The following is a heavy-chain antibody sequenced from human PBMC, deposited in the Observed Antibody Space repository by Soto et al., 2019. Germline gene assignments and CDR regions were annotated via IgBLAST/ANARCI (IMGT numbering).Heavy chain of an antibody. CDR2: IWYDGSNK. D-gene: IGHD3-3*01. CDR1: GFTFSSYG. J-gene: IGHJ5*02. V-gene: IGHV3-33*01. Sequence: PGGSLRLSFAASGFTFSSYGMHWVRQAPGKGLEWVAVIWYDGSNKYYADSVKGRFTISRDNSKNTLYLQMNSLRAEDTAVYYCARDVAFGYYDSPVGFDPWGQGTLVTVSS. CDR3: ARDVAFGYYDSPVGFDP.